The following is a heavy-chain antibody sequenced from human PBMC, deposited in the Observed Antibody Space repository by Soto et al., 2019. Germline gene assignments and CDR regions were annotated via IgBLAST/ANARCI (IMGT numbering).Heavy chain of an antibody. CDR1: GGSISSGDYY. CDR2: IYYSGST. V-gene: IGHV4-30-4*01. CDR3: ARSARGTRNDY. J-gene: IGHJ4*02. Sequence: SETLSLTCTVSGGSISSGDYYWSWIRQPPGKGLEWIGYIYYSGSTYYTPSIKSRVTISVDTSKNQFSLKLSSVTAADTAVYYCARSARGTRNDYWGQGTLVTVSS.